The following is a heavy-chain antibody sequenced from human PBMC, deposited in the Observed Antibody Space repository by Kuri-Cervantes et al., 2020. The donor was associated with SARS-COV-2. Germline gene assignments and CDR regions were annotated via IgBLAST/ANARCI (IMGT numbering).Heavy chain of an antibody. V-gene: IGHV1-2*02. CDR3: ALMAGYYYYYYMDV. CDR1: GYTSTGYY. D-gene: IGHD5-24*01. J-gene: IGHJ6*03. CDR2: INPNSGGT. Sequence: ASVKVSCKAPGYTSTGYYMHWVRQAPGQGLEWMGWINPNSGGTNYAQKFQGRVTMTRDTSISTAYMELSRLRSDDTAVYYCALMAGYYYYYYMDVWGKGTTVTVSS.